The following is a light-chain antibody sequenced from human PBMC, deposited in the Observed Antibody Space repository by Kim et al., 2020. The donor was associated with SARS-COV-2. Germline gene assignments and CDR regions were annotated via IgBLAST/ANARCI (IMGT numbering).Light chain of an antibody. J-gene: IGLJ2*01. CDR2: GKN. Sequence: SSELTQDPAVSVALGQTVRITCQGDSLRSYYASWYQQKPGQAPVLVIYGKNNRPSGIPDRFSGSSSGNTDSLTITGAQAEDEADYYCNSRDSSGNHPVFGGGTQLTVL. CDR3: NSRDSSGNHPV. CDR1: SLRSYY. V-gene: IGLV3-19*01.